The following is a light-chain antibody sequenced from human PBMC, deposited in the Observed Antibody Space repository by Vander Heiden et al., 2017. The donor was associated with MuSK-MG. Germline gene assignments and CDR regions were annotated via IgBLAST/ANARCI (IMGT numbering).Light chain of an antibody. CDR2: GAS. Sequence: ETVLTQSPATLSVSPGERATLSCRASQNVNTNVAWYQQKPGQPPRLLIYGASTRATGIPASFSGSGSGTEFTLTISSLQSEDFAVYFCQQSNRWPWTFGQGTKVEIK. CDR3: QQSNRWPWT. V-gene: IGKV3-15*01. CDR1: QNVNTN. J-gene: IGKJ1*01.